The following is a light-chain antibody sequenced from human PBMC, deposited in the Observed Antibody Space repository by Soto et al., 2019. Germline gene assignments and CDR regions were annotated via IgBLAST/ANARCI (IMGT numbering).Light chain of an antibody. CDR3: QSYDSSLRKV. V-gene: IGLV1-40*01. CDR2: ANN. CDR1: RSNIGAGYD. J-gene: IGLJ3*02. Sequence: QSVLTQPPSVSGAPGQRVTISCTGSRSNIGAGYDVHWYQQLPGSAPRLLIYANNNRPAGVPDRFSGSKSGSSASLAIIGLQAEDEADYYCQSYDSSLRKVFGGGTKLTVL.